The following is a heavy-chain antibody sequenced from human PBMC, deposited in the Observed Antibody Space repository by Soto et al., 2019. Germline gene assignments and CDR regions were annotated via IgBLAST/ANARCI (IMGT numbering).Heavy chain of an antibody. Sequence: QLQLQESGPGLVKPSETLSLTCTVSGGSISSSDFYWGWLRQTPGKGLEFIGSMYYSGTTYYNPSLKSRVTFSVDTSKNQFTLKLISVTAADAALYYCAVVDSTGNWFDPWGEGALVTVSS. CDR1: GGSISSSDFY. CDR3: AVVDSTGNWFDP. CDR2: MYYSGTT. D-gene: IGHD6-25*01. J-gene: IGHJ5*02. V-gene: IGHV4-39*01.